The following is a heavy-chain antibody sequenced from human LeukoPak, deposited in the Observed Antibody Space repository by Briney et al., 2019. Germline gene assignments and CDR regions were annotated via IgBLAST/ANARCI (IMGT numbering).Heavy chain of an antibody. CDR2: IPSNGGTT. J-gene: IGHJ4*02. CDR1: GFTFSGYA. V-gene: IGHV3-64D*06. Sequence: QPGGSLRLSCSASGFTFSGYAMRWVRQAPGKGLEYVSGIPSNGGTTYYADSVKGRFTISRDNSKNTLYLQMSSLRAEDTAVYFCVRDRVVVTATFDCWGQGTLVTVSS. D-gene: IGHD2-21*02. CDR3: VRDRVVVTATFDC.